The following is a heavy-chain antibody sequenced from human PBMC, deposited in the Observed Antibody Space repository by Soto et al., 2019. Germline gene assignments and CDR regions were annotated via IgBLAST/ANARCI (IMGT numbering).Heavy chain of an antibody. Sequence: QVQLVQSGAEVKKPGASVKVSCKASGYTFTSYGISWVRQAPGQGLEWMGWISAYNGNPNHAQKLQGRATMPTDTPTSTAYMELRRLRSDDTAVYYWARDRSTGELLNWGQGALVTVSS. CDR3: ARDRSTGELLN. V-gene: IGHV1-18*01. D-gene: IGHD1-26*01. CDR1: GYTFTSYG. CDR2: ISAYNGNP. J-gene: IGHJ4*02.